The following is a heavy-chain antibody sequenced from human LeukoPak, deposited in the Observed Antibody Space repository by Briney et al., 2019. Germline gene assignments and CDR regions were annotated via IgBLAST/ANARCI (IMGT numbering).Heavy chain of an antibody. Sequence: GGSLRLSCAASGFTFSSYAMHWVRQAPGKGLEWVAVISYDGSNKYYADSVKGRFTISRDNSKNTLYLQMNSLRAEDTAVYYCAREPGGYDSSVDYFDYWGQGTLVTVSS. D-gene: IGHD3-22*01. J-gene: IGHJ4*02. CDR1: GFTFSSYA. V-gene: IGHV3-30-3*01. CDR3: AREPGGYDSSVDYFDY. CDR2: ISYDGSNK.